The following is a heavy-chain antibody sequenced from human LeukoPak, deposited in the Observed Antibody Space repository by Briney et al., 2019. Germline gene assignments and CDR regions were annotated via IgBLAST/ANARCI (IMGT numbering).Heavy chain of an antibody. Sequence: PSEPLSLTCSVSGGSIRSSYWSWIRKPPGKGREWIGSIHYSGSTNYNPSLKSRVSISIDTSKTQLSLNLHSVTAADTAVYYCAGDYGNYEGTSDVWGQGTLVTVSS. CDR1: GGSIRSSY. CDR2: IHYSGST. V-gene: IGHV4-59*01. J-gene: IGHJ3*01. CDR3: AGDYGNYEGTSDV. D-gene: IGHD3-3*01.